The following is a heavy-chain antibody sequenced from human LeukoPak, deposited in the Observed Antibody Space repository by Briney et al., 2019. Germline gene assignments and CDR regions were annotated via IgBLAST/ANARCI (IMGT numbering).Heavy chain of an antibody. Sequence: GESLEISFQGPGSSFTSYWIGWVRQMPGKGLEWMGIIYPGDSDTRYSPSLQGQVTISADKSISTAYLQWSSLKASDTAMYYCARLLVGATPGDYWGQGTLVTVSS. CDR3: ARLLVGATPGDY. J-gene: IGHJ4*02. CDR1: GSSFTSYW. CDR2: IYPGDSDT. D-gene: IGHD1-26*01. V-gene: IGHV5-51*01.